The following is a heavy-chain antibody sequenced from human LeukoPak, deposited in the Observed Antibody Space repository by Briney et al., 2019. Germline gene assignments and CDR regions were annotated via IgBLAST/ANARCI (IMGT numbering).Heavy chain of an antibody. CDR2: IYYSGST. Sequence: SETLSLTCTVSGGSISSGGYYWSWIRQHPGKGLEWIGYIYYSGSTYYNPSLKSRVTISVDTSKNQFSLKLSSVTAADTAVYYCAVTYYDFWSGYYVDYWGQGTLVTVSS. D-gene: IGHD3-3*01. CDR3: AVTYYDFWSGYYVDY. V-gene: IGHV4-31*03. J-gene: IGHJ4*02. CDR1: GGSISSGGYY.